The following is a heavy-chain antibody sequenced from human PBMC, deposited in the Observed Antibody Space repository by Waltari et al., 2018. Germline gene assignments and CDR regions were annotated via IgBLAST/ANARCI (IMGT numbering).Heavy chain of an antibody. CDR1: GFIFGNCN. J-gene: IGHJ4*02. V-gene: IGHV3-30*18. CDR3: VKYSGFDYFFDY. CDR2: ISNDGSNK. Sequence: QFQLVESGGGVVQPGRSLRLSCAASGFIFGNCNMHWVRQPPGKGLQWVAAISNDGSNKDYADSVKSRFTVSRDNSNNTLYLQINSLRADDTGIYFCVKYSGFDYFFDYWGQGTLVTVSS. D-gene: IGHD5-12*01.